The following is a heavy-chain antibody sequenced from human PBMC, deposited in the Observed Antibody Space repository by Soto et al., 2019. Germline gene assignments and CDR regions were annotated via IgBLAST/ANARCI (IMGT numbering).Heavy chain of an antibody. CDR3: VKTWFLVSRSWDAFDI. V-gene: IGHV3-64D*06. CDR2: ISSNGGST. J-gene: IGHJ3*02. D-gene: IGHD6-13*01. CDR1: GFTFSSYA. Sequence: GGSLRLSCSASGFTFSSYAMHWVRQAPGKGLEYVSAISSNGGSTYYADSVKGRFTISRDNSKNTLYLQMSSLRAEDTAVYYGVKTWFLVSRSWDAFDIWGQGTMVTVSS.